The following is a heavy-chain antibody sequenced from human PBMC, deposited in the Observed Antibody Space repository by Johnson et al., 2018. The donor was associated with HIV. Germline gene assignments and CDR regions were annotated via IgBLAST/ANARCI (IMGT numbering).Heavy chain of an antibody. Sequence: VQLVESGGGVVQPGRSLRLSCAASGFTFSTYAMHWVRQAPGKGLVWISRINSDGRDINYADSVKGRFTISRDNSKNTLYLQMNSLRAEDTAVYYCARGGYSSVLGPRDAFDIWGQGTMVTVSS. CDR3: ARGGYSSVLGPRDAFDI. V-gene: IGHV3-30*04. CDR2: INSDGRDI. J-gene: IGHJ3*02. CDR1: GFTFSTYA. D-gene: IGHD6-19*01.